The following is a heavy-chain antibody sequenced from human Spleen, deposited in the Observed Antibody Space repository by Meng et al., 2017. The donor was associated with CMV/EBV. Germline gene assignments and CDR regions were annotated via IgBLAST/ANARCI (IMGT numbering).Heavy chain of an antibody. CDR2: ISGSGVRT. J-gene: IGHJ4*02. CDR3: AKHVGAYSYGFDY. Sequence: GESLKISCAASGFSFSSYALSWVRQAPGKGLEWVSDISGSGVRTNYADSVKGRFTISRDNSKNTLYLQMNSLRAEDTAVYYCAKHVGAYSYGFDYWGQGTLVTVSS. D-gene: IGHD5-18*01. CDR1: GFSFSSYA. V-gene: IGHV3-23*01.